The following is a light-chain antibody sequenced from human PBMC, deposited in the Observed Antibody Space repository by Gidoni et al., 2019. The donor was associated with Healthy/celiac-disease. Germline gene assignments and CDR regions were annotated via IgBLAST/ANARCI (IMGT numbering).Light chain of an antibody. CDR3: HQHGSSPIT. Sequence: MVLTRSTATLSLSPGERATLPFAASQSVSISYLSWYQQNPALAPRRLIYDASSRATAIPDRFLGSGAGTDFTLTISRMEPEDFAVYYCHQHGSSPITFGQGTRLEIK. CDR1: QSVSISY. CDR2: DAS. J-gene: IGKJ5*01. V-gene: IGKV3D-20*01.